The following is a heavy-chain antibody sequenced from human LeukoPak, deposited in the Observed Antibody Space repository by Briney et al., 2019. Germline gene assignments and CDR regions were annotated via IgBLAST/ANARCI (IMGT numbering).Heavy chain of an antibody. CDR1: GFTFSSYA. V-gene: IGHV3-23*01. Sequence: PGGSLRLSCAASGFTFSSYAMSWVRQAPGKGLEWVSAISGSGETTYYADSVKGRFTISRDNSKNTLYLQMNSLRAEDTAIYYCALFNYYGSGSYAYWGQGTLVTVSS. J-gene: IGHJ4*02. CDR2: ISGSGETT. D-gene: IGHD3-10*01. CDR3: ALFNYYGSGSYAY.